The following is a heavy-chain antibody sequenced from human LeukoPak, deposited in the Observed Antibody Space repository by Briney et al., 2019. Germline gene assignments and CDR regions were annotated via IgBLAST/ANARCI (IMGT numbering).Heavy chain of an antibody. CDR1: GFTFSSNY. D-gene: IGHD2-2*01. CDR2: IYSGGST. J-gene: IGHJ4*02. V-gene: IGHV3-53*01. CDR3: ACQLPSHDY. Sequence: PGGSLRLSCAASGFTFSSNYMSWVRQAPGKGVEGGSGIYSGGSTYYADSVKGRFTISRDNSKNTLYLQMNSLRAEDTAVYYCACQLPSHDYWGQGTLVTVSS.